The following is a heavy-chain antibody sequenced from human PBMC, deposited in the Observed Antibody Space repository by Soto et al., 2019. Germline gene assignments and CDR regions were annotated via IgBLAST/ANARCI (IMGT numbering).Heavy chain of an antibody. V-gene: IGHV3-30-3*01. Sequence: PGGSLRLSCAASGFTFTIYTMHWVRQAPGKGLEWVAFISYDGNSQHYADSVNGRFTISRDNSKSTLYLQMNSLRAEDTAAYYCARRGYSASSGFDYWGQGTRVTVAS. CDR2: ISYDGNSQ. CDR3: ARRGYSASSGFDY. CDR1: GFTFTIYT. D-gene: IGHD1-26*01. J-gene: IGHJ4*02.